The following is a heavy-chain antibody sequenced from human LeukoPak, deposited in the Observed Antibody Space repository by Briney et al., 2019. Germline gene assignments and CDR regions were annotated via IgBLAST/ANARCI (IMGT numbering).Heavy chain of an antibody. V-gene: IGHV4-59*01. CDR2: IYYSGST. J-gene: IGHJ4*02. CDR1: GGSISSYY. D-gene: IGHD6-19*01. Sequence: SETLSPTCTVSGGSISSYYWSWIRQPPGKGLEWIGYIYYSGSTNYNPSLKSRVTISVDTSKNQFSLKLSSVTAADTAVYYCARGTSRYSSGSEYYFDYWGQGTLVTVSS. CDR3: ARGTSRYSSGSEYYFDY.